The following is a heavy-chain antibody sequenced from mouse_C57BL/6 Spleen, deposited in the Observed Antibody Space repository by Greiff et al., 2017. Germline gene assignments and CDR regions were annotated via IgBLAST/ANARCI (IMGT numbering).Heavy chain of an antibody. CDR3: ARQGNNYDAWFAY. J-gene: IGHJ3*01. CDR2: INPSSGYT. Sequence: VQLVESGAELAKPGASVKLSCKASGYTFTSYWMPWVQQRPGQGLEWIGYINPSSGYTKYTQTFKDMSTFTADKSSTTSYMQMSSLTYEASAVYYCARQGNNYDAWFAYWGQGTLVTVSA. CDR1: GYTFTSYW. V-gene: IGHV1-7*01. D-gene: IGHD1-3*01.